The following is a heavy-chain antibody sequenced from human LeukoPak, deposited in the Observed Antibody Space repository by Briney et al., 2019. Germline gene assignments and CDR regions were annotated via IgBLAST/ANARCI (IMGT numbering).Heavy chain of an antibody. CDR1: GFSFSGHW. Sequence: GSLRLSCIASGFSFSGHWMHWARQLPGKGLVWVSRISPTGSTTSYADSVKGRFTVSRDNAKNTLYLQVNNLRAEDTAVYYCARGPNSNRSGLDFWGQGTLLTVSS. D-gene: IGHD1-14*01. CDR2: ISPTGSTT. J-gene: IGHJ4*02. V-gene: IGHV3-74*01. CDR3: ARGPNSNRSGLDF.